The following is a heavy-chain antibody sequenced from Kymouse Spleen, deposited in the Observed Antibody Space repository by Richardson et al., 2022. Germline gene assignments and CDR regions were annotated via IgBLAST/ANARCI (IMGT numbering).Heavy chain of an antibody. V-gene: IGHV3-15*01. CDR2: IKSKTDGGTT. CDR1: GFTFSNAW. D-gene: IGHD6-6*01. CDR3: TTESSSSRDFDY. Sequence: EVQLVESGGGLVKPGGSLRLSCAASGFTFSNAWMSWVRQAPGKGLEWVGRIKSKTDGGTTDYAAPVKGRFTISRDDSKNTLYLQMNSLKTEDTAVYYCTTESSSSRDFDYWGQGTLVTVSS. J-gene: IGHJ4*02.